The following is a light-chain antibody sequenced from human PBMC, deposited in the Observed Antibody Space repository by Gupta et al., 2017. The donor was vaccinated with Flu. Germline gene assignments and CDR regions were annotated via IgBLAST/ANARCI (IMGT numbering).Light chain of an antibody. CDR2: END. CDR3: EAWDDSLSAWV. Sequence: SALTLPPSASETPGPGVTISGSGSSSNIGTNSVYWYQHLPGTAPKLLIYENDQWPSGVPDRFSGSKSGTSASLAIRGLRAEDEADYYCEAWDDSLSAWVFGGGTKLTVL. V-gene: IGLV1-47*01. CDR1: SSNIGTNS. J-gene: IGLJ3*02.